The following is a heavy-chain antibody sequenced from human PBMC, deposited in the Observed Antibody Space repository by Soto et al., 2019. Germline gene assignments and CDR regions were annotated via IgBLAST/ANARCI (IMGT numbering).Heavy chain of an antibody. CDR3: ARDYGDSFDAFHI. J-gene: IGHJ3*02. Sequence: QVQLQESGPGLVKPSQTLSVTCTVSGGSISSDGYYWSWIRQHPGKGLEWIGYIYHSGSAYYNPSLQSRVTISVDTSKNQFTLEVSSVTAADTAVYFCARDYGDSFDAFHIGGQGTMVTVSS. CDR1: GGSISSDGYY. V-gene: IGHV4-31*03. D-gene: IGHD4-17*01. CDR2: IYHSGSA.